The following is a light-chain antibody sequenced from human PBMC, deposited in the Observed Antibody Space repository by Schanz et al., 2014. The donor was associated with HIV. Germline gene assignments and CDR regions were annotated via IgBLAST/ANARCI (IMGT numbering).Light chain of an antibody. Sequence: QSALTQPASVSGSPGQSITISCTGTISDIGSYNLVSWYQHHPGKAPKLLIFEVDKRPSGVSHRFSGSKSGDAASLTISGLQADDEADYFCSSHTTSSTLVFGGGTKVTVL. V-gene: IGLV2-14*02. CDR1: ISDIGSYNL. CDR2: EVD. J-gene: IGLJ2*01. CDR3: SSHTTSSTLV.